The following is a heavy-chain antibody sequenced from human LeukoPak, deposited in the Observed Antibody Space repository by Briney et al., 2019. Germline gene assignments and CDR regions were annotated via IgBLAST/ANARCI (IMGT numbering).Heavy chain of an antibody. V-gene: IGHV4-34*01. Sequence: PSETLSLTCAVYGGSFSGYCWSWIRQPPGKGLEWIGEINHSGSTNYNPSLKSRVTISVDTSKNQFSLKLSSVTAADTAVYYCAFEAYGDGDAFDIWGQGTMVTVSS. D-gene: IGHD4-17*01. CDR3: AFEAYGDGDAFDI. CDR1: GGSFSGYC. CDR2: INHSGST. J-gene: IGHJ3*02.